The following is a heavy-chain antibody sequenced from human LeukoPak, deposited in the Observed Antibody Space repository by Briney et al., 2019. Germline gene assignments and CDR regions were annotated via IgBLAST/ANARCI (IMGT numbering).Heavy chain of an antibody. Sequence: PGGSLRLSCAASGFTFSSYSMNWVRQAPGKGLEWVSSISSSSSYIYYADSVKGRFTISRDNAKNSLYLQMNSLRAEDTAVYYCAREGIVVVPAAPRYNWFDPWGQGTLVTVSS. CDR2: ISSSSSYI. D-gene: IGHD2-2*01. CDR1: GFTFSSYS. J-gene: IGHJ5*02. V-gene: IGHV3-21*01. CDR3: AREGIVVVPAAPRYNWFDP.